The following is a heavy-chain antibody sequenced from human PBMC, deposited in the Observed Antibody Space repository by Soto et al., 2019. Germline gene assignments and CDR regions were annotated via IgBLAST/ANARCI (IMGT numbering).Heavy chain of an antibody. Sequence: GGSLRLSCAASGFTFSSYGMHWVHQAPGKGLEWVAVIWYDGSNKYYADSVKGRFTISRDNSKNTLYLQMNSLRAEDTAVYYCARGHDYVWGSYRSWHFDYWGQGTLVTVSS. CDR1: GFTFSSYG. CDR2: IWYDGSNK. V-gene: IGHV3-33*01. J-gene: IGHJ4*02. D-gene: IGHD3-16*02. CDR3: ARGHDYVWGSYRSWHFDY.